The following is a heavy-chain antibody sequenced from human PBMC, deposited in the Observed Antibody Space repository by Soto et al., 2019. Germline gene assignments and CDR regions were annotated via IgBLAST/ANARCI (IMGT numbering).Heavy chain of an antibody. CDR3: VRGNPLNDY. D-gene: IGHD1-1*01. CDR2: IDIDGSIT. Sequence: PGGSLRLSCVASGFNFGSYWMHWIRQAPGKGLVWVSRIDIDGSITTYADSVAGRFTISRDNAKKTLYLQMNSLTAEDSALYFCVRGNPLNDYWGQGTLVTVS. J-gene: IGHJ4*02. CDR1: GFNFGSYW. V-gene: IGHV3-74*01.